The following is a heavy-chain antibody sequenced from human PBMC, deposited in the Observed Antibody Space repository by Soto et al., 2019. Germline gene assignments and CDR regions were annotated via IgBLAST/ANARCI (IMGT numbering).Heavy chain of an antibody. CDR3: AKDREERCLLRAHYPMDV. CDR2: INWDGSRT. CDR1: GFTFKDYT. D-gene: IGHD2-21*01. V-gene: IGHV3-43*01. J-gene: IGHJ6*02. Sequence: PGGSLRLSCAASGFTFKDYTMIWVRQAPGKGLEWVSLINWDGSRTDYADSVEGRFTISRDNSKNSLYLQMNGLRPEDTALYSCAKDREERCLLRAHYPMDVWCQGTTLTVSS.